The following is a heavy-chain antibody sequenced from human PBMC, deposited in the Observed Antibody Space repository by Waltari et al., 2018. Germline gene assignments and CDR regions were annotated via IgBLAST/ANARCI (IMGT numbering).Heavy chain of an antibody. CDR2: CDPEEGET. D-gene: IGHD6-6*01. CDR3: ATGKVGYSSSSGFQDWFDP. J-gene: IGHJ5*02. V-gene: IGHV1-24*01. CDR1: GYTLTELS. Sequence: QVQLVQSGAEVKKPGASVKVSCKVSGYTLTELSMHWVRQAPGKGLEWMGGCDPEEGETIYAQKFQGRVTMTEDTSTDTAYMELSSLRSEDTAVYYCATGKVGYSSSSGFQDWFDPWGQGTLVTVSS.